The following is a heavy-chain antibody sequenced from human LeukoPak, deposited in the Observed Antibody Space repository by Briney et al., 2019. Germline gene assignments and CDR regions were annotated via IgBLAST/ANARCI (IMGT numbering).Heavy chain of an antibody. CDR2: IYHSGST. V-gene: IGHV4-38-2*02. CDR1: GYSISSGYY. J-gene: IGHJ5*02. CDR3: ARDSGTTGEVKFDP. D-gene: IGHD3-10*01. Sequence: PSETLSLTCTVSGYSISSGYYWGWMRQPPRKGLEWIGSIYHSGSTYYNPSLKSRVTMSIDTSKNQFSLNLISVTAADTAVYYCARDSGTTGEVKFDPWGQGTLVTVSS.